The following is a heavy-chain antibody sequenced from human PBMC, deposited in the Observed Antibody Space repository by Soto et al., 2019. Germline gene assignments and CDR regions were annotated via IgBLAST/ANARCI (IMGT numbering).Heavy chain of an antibody. CDR1: GLTFTNAW. D-gene: IGHD2-15*01. Sequence: EVQLVESGGGLVQPGGSLRLSCVASGLTFTNAWMSWVRQAPGKGLEWVGLIKSKPSGGTSDYAAPVKGRFIISRDDSTNTVYLQMNSLKIENTAVYSCTKDIPFSGGSCGAYWGQGSLVTVSS. V-gene: IGHV3-15*01. CDR3: TKDIPFSGGSCGAY. J-gene: IGHJ4*02. CDR2: IKSKPSGGTS.